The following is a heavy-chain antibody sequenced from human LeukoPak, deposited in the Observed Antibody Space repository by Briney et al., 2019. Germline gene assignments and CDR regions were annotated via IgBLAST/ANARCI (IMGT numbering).Heavy chain of an antibody. CDR1: GFTFSSYS. D-gene: IGHD6-13*01. CDR2: ISSSSSYI. V-gene: IGHV3-21*04. Sequence: GGSLRLSCAASGFTFSSYSMNWVRQAPGKGLEWVSSISSSSSYIYYADSVKGRFTISRDNAKNSLYLQMNSLKTEDTAVYYCTKVYSSSWYYMDVWGKGTTVTVSS. J-gene: IGHJ6*03. CDR3: TKVYSSSWYYMDV.